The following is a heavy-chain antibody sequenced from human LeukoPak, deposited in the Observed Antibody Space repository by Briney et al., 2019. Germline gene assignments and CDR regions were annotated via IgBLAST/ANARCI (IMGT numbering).Heavy chain of an antibody. CDR1: GFTFSSYG. V-gene: IGHV3-30*02. CDR2: IRYDGSNK. CDR3: AKDSPVGATGYFDY. Sequence: PGGSLRLSCAASGFTFSSYGMHWVRQAPGKGLEWVAFIRYDGSNKYYADSVKGRFTISRDNSKNTLYLQMNSLRAEDTAVYYCAKDSPVGATGYFDYWGQGTLVTVSS. J-gene: IGHJ4*02. D-gene: IGHD1-26*01.